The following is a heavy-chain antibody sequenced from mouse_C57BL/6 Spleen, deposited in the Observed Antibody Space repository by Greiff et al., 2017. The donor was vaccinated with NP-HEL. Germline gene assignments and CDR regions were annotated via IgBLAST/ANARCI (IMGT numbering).Heavy chain of an antibody. Sequence: VQLQQPGTELVKPGASVKLSCKASGYTFTSYWMHWVKQRPGQGLEWIGNINPSNGGTNYNEKFKSKATLTVDKSSSTAYMQLSSLTSEDSAVYYCASTTVVAYYAMDYWGQGTSVTVSS. CDR2: INPSNGGT. J-gene: IGHJ4*01. CDR3: ASTTVVAYYAMDY. V-gene: IGHV1-53*01. CDR1: GYTFTSYW. D-gene: IGHD1-1*01.